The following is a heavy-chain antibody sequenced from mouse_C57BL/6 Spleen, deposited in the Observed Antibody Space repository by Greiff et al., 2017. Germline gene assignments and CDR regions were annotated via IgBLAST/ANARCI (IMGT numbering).Heavy chain of an antibody. V-gene: IGHV5-4*03. D-gene: IGHD1-1*01. J-gene: IGHJ2*01. CDR2: ISDGGSYT. CDR3: ARERAYYGSPYYDY. CDR1: GFTFSSYA. Sequence: EVKVVESGGGLVKPGGSLKLSCAASGFTFSSYAMSWVRQTPEKRLEWVATISDGGSYTYYPDNVKGRFTISRDNAKNNLYLQMSHLKSDDTAMYYCARERAYYGSPYYDYWGQGTTLTVSS.